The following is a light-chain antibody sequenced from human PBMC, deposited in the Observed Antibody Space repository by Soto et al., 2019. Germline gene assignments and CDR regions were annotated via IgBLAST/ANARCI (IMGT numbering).Light chain of an antibody. CDR2: EVG. CDR1: SSDVGGHNC. V-gene: IGLV2-14*01. Sequence: QSALTQPASVSVSPGQSITISCTGTSSDVGGHNCVSWYQQYPGKAPKMIIFEVGNRPSGVSNRFSGSKSGNTASLTISGLQAEDEADYYCTSYTSSNTLYVFGAGTKVTVL. CDR3: TSYTSSNTLYV. J-gene: IGLJ1*01.